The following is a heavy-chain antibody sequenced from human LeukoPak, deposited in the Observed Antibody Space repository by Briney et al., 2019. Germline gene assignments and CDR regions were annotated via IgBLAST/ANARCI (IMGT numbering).Heavy chain of an antibody. CDR2: MNPNSGNT. CDR1: GYTFTTYD. D-gene: IGHD3-22*01. V-gene: IGHV1-8*03. J-gene: IGHJ4*02. CDR3: ARPKPDNSEMYN. Sequence: AAVKVSCKASGYTFTTYDINWVRQAAGQGLEWMGWMNPNSGNTGYAQKFQGRLTITRDASISTAYMELSSLRSDDTAVYYCARPKPDNSEMYNWGQGTLVTVSS.